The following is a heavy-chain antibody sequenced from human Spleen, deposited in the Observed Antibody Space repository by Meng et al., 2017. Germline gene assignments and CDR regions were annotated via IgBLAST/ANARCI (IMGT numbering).Heavy chain of an antibody. CDR3: VRSSAWVRTGFDP. Sequence: QPQLQESGLGLVRPLEAPALTCSVAGGSISTSGYNWVWIRQPPGKGLGWIGSIGHSGFTYYTPSLKSRVTVSIDTSRNQFSLWLTSVTAADTAVYYCVRSSAWVRTGFDPWGQGTLVTVSS. CDR1: GGSISTSGYN. CDR2: IGHSGFT. V-gene: IGHV4-39*01. D-gene: IGHD6-19*01. J-gene: IGHJ5*02.